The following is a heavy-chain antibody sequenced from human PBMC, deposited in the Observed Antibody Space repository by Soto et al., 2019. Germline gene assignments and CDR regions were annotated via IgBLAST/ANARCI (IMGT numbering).Heavy chain of an antibody. CDR2: ISSRSDI. CDR3: AREYTTWPLAYGLDV. CDR1: GFSFSNYS. D-gene: IGHD1-26*01. V-gene: IGHV3-21*01. Sequence: GGPLRLSCVGSGFSFSNYSINWVRQDPGKGLEWVSSISSRSDIYYADSVKGRFTISRDNAKNSVSLHMNSLRAEDTAVYYCAREYTTWPLAYGLDVWGQGSTVTV. J-gene: IGHJ6*02.